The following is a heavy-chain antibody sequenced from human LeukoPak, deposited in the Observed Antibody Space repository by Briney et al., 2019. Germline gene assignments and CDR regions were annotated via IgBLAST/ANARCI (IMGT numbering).Heavy chain of an antibody. CDR1: GFALSNCW. CDR3: ARGVSRYLFDS. Sequence: GGSLRLSCAASGFALSNCWMHWVRQAPGKGLEWISYISSTGTTIYYADSVKGRFTISRDNAKKSLYLQMNSLRAEDTAVYYCARGVSRYLFDSWGQGTLVTVSS. J-gene: IGHJ5*01. D-gene: IGHD1-14*01. CDR2: ISSTGTTI. V-gene: IGHV3-48*01.